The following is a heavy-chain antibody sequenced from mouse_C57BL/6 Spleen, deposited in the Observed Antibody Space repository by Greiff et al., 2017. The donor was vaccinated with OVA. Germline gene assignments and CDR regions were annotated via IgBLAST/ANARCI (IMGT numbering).Heavy chain of an antibody. CDR3: ARYYDGSRWYYFDY. V-gene: IGHV1-42*01. J-gene: IGHJ2*01. Sequence: EVQLQQSGPELVKPGASVKISCKASGYSFTGYYMNWVKQSPEKSLEWIGEINPSTGGTTYNQKFKAKATLTVDKSSSTAYMQLKSLTSEDSAVYYCARYYDGSRWYYFDYWGQGTTLTVSS. D-gene: IGHD2-3*01. CDR1: GYSFTGYY. CDR2: INPSTGGT.